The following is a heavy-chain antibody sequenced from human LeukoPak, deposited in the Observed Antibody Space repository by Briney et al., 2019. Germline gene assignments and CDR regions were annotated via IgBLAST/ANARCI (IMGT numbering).Heavy chain of an antibody. CDR1: GFTFSDYA. CDR3: AKGQSSGYYDPSDY. CDR2: ISASGGST. Sequence: GGSLRLSCAASGFTFSDYAMSWVRQAPGEGLEWVSGISASGGSTYYRDSVKGRFTISRDKSKNTLYLQMNSLRVEDTAVYHCAKGQSSGYYDPSDYWGQGTLVTVSS. J-gene: IGHJ4*02. V-gene: IGHV3-23*01. D-gene: IGHD3-22*01.